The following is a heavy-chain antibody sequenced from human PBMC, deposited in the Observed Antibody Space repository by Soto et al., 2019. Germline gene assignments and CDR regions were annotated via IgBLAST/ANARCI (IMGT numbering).Heavy chain of an antibody. V-gene: IGHV1-8*01. J-gene: IGHJ3*02. CDR3: ASSSSVTVTTAFDI. CDR2: MNPNSGNT. Sequence: ASVKVSCKASGYTFTSYDINWVRQATGQGLEWMGWMNPNSGNTGYAQKFQGRVTMTRNTSISTAYMELSSLRSEDTAVYYCASSSSVTVTTAFDIWGQGTMVTVSS. CDR1: GYTFTSYD. D-gene: IGHD4-17*01.